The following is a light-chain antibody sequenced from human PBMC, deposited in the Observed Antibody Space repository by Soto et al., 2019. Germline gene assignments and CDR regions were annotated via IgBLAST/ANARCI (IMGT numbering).Light chain of an antibody. CDR2: DTS. J-gene: IGKJ1*01. CDR3: QQDGSSRT. V-gene: IGKV3-20*01. CDR1: QSVGSH. Sequence: EIVLKQSRATLSLSPGERDALSCRASQSVGSHLAWYQQKPGQPPRLLIYDTSNRAAGTPVRFSGSGSGTDFTLTISRLEPEDFAVYYCQQDGSSRTFGQGTRWIS.